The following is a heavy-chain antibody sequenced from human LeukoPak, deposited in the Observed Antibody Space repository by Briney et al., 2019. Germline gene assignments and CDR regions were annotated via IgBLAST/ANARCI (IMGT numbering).Heavy chain of an antibody. J-gene: IGHJ6*02. CDR1: GFTFSSYA. V-gene: IGHV3-23*01. D-gene: IGHD3-10*01. Sequence: PGGSLRLSCAASGFTFSSYAMSWVRQAPGKGLEWVSAISGSGGSTYYADSVKGRFTISRDNSKNTLYLQMNSLRAEDTAVYYCAKAGKITMVRGAPFFYYGMDVWGQGTTVTVSS. CDR2: ISGSGGST. CDR3: AKAGKITMVRGAPFFYYGMDV.